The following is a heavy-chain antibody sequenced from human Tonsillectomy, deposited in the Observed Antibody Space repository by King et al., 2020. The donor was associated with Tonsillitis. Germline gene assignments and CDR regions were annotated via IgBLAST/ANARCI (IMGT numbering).Heavy chain of an antibody. Sequence: VQLVQSGGGLVPPGGSLRLSCAASGFTFSNYCMSWVRQAPGKGLEWVANIKEDGSEKYYVGSLKGRFTISRDNAKNSLYLQMNSLRADDTAVYYCARDGMGSGYYGDYFDHWGQGALVTVSS. CDR3: ARDGMGSGYYGDYFDH. CDR2: IKEDGSEK. J-gene: IGHJ4*02. V-gene: IGHV3-7*03. D-gene: IGHD5-12*01. CDR1: GFTFSNYC.